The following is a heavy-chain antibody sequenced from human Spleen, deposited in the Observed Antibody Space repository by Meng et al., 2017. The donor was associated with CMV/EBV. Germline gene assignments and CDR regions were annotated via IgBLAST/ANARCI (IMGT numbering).Heavy chain of an antibody. Sequence: GSLRLSCTVSGGSISSSSYYWGWIRQPPGKGLEWIGSIYYSGSTYYNPSLKSRVSISVDTSNNQFSLKLRSVTAADTAVYYCASTKITVFGVVTFETASYNWFDPWGQGTLVTVSS. CDR3: ASTKITVFGVVTFETASYNWFDP. V-gene: IGHV4-39*07. CDR2: IYYSGST. J-gene: IGHJ5*02. D-gene: IGHD3-3*01. CDR1: GGSISSSSYY.